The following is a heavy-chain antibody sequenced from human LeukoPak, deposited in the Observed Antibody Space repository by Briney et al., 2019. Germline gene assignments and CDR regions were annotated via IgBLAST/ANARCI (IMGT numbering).Heavy chain of an antibody. Sequence: PSETLSLTCTVSGGSISTSSYYWGWIRQPPGKGLEWIGSIYYSGSTYYNPSLKSRVTISVDTSKNQFSLKLSSVTAADTAVYYCARGLRTMIVRALDYWGQGTLVTVSS. CDR3: ARGLRTMIVRALDY. J-gene: IGHJ4*02. V-gene: IGHV4-39*07. D-gene: IGHD3-22*01. CDR2: IYYSGST. CDR1: GGSISTSSYY.